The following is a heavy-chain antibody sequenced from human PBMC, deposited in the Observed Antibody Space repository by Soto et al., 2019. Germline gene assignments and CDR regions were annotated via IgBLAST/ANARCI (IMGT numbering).Heavy chain of an antibody. CDR3: ARDQPGYSYGYGLGY. CDR2: ISSSSSYI. CDR1: GFTFSSYS. V-gene: IGHV3-21*01. D-gene: IGHD5-18*01. J-gene: IGHJ4*02. Sequence: GALRLSCAASGFTFSSYSMNWVRQAPGKGLEWVSSISSSSSYINYADSVKGRFTISRDNAKNSLYPQMNSLRAEDTAVYYCARDQPGYSYGYGLGYWGQGTLVTVSS.